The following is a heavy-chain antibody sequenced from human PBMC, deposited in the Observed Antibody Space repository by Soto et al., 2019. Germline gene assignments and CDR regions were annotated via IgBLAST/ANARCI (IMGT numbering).Heavy chain of an antibody. J-gene: IGHJ4*02. V-gene: IGHV1-69*12. Sequence: QVQLVQSGAEVKKPGSSVKVSCKASGGTFSSYAISWVRQAPGQGLEWMGGIIPIFGTANYAQKFQGRVTITADESTSTAYMELRSLRSEDTAVYYCARPAVAVTKGGGNYFDYWGQGTLVTVSS. CDR2: IIPIFGTA. CDR1: GGTFSSYA. CDR3: ARPAVAVTKGGGNYFDY. D-gene: IGHD6-19*01.